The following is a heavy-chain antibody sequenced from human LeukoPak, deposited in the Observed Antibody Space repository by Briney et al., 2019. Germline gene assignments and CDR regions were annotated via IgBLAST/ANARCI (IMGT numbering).Heavy chain of an antibody. CDR2: IYTSGTT. CDR1: NDSLNSYY. V-gene: IGHV4-4*09. J-gene: IGHJ4*02. D-gene: IGHD2-2*01. CDR3: ARSPPAPKEFHK. Sequence: SETLSLTCTVSNDSLNSYYWSGIRQPPGKGLECIGYIYTSGTTNYNPSLKSRVTISADTSKNQLSLKLSSVTAADTAVYYCARSPPAPKEFHKWGQGTLVTVSS.